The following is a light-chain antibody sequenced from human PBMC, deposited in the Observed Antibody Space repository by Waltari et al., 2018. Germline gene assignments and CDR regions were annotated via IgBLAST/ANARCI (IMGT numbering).Light chain of an antibody. CDR1: QSVSSN. V-gene: IGKV3-15*01. CDR2: GAS. CDR3: QQYNNWPRT. J-gene: IGKJ1*01. Sequence: EIVMTQSPATLSVSQGERATRSCRASQSVSSNLAWYQQKPGPAPRLLIYGASTSATGIPASFSGSGSGTEFTLTIRSLQSEDFAVYYCQQYNNWPRTFGQGTKVEIK.